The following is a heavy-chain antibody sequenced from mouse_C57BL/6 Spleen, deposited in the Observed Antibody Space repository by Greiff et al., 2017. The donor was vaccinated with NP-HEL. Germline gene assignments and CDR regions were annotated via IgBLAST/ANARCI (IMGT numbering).Heavy chain of an antibody. CDR3: ARRATVVDWYFDV. V-gene: IGHV1-69*01. Sequence: QVQLKQPGAELVMPGASVKLSCKASGYTFTSYWMHWVKQRPGQGLEWIGEIDPSDSYTNYNQKFKGKSTLTVDKSSSTAYMQLSSLTSEDSAVYYCARRATVVDWYFDVWGTGTTVTVSS. CDR1: GYTFTSYW. CDR2: IDPSDSYT. J-gene: IGHJ1*03. D-gene: IGHD1-1*01.